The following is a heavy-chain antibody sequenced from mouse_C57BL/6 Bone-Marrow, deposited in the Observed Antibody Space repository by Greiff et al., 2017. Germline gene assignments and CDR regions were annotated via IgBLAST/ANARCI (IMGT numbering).Heavy chain of an antibody. J-gene: IGHJ4*01. CDR2: IYPGDGDT. CDR3: ARRGTTVVATPYAMDY. V-gene: IGHV1-82*01. CDR1: GYAFSSSW. D-gene: IGHD1-1*01. Sequence: QVQLQQSGPELVKPGASVKISCKASGYAFSSSWMNWVKQRPGKGLEWIGRIYPGDGDTNYNGKFKGKATLTADKSSSTAYMQLSSLTSEDSAVYFCARRGTTVVATPYAMDYWGQGTSVTVSS.